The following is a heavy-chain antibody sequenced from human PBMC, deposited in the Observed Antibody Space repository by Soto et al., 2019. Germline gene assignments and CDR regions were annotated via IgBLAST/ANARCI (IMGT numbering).Heavy chain of an antibody. CDR2: ISYDGSNK. CDR1: GFTFSSYG. V-gene: IGHV3-30*18. J-gene: IGHJ4*02. D-gene: IGHD3-16*01. Sequence: QVQLVESGGGVVQPGRSLRLSCAASGFTFSSYGMHWVRQAPGKGLEWVAVISYDGSNKYYADSVKGRFTISRDNSKNTLYLQMNSLRAEDTAGYYCAKDEMITFGGAVDYWGQGTLVTVSS. CDR3: AKDEMITFGGAVDY.